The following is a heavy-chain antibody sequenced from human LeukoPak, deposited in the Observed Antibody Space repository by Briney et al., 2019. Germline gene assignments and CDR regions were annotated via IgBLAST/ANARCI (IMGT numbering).Heavy chain of an antibody. Sequence: GGSLRLSCEGSGFTFRSHWMSWVRQAPGKGLEWVANIHQYGGEKYYVDSVRGRFSISRDNAKNSLYLEMNSLRAEDTAVYYCARVGTVTTLDYYYYGMDVWGQGTTVTVSS. CDR2: IHQYGGEK. J-gene: IGHJ6*02. CDR3: ARVGTVTTLDYYYYGMDV. V-gene: IGHV3-7*03. CDR1: GFTFRSHW. D-gene: IGHD4-17*01.